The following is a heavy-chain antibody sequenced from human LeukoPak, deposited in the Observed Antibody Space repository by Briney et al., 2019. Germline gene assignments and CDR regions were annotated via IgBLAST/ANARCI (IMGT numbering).Heavy chain of an antibody. V-gene: IGHV4-38-2*01. CDR3: ARPPDSSDYRAAFEW. CDR2: IYHSGTT. CDR1: GYSISSGYF. J-gene: IGHJ4*02. Sequence: PSETLSLTCGVSGYSISSGYFWGWIRQSPGKGLEWIGSIYHSGTTYFNPSLKSRVTISVDTSKNQFSLNVRSVTAADTAVYYCARPPDSSDYRAAFEWWGPGTLVTVSS. D-gene: IGHD4-11*01.